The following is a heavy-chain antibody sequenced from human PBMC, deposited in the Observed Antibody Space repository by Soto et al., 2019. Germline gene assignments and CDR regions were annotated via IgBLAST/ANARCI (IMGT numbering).Heavy chain of an antibody. Sequence: GGSLRLSCAASGFTFSSYAMSWVRQAPGKGLEWVSAISGSEGSTYYADSVKGPFTISRDNSKNTLYLLMNSQIAEDSAVYYCAKDGDGAFDIWGQGTMVTVSS. V-gene: IGHV3-23*01. D-gene: IGHD3-10*01. J-gene: IGHJ3*02. CDR3: AKDGDGAFDI. CDR1: GFTFSSYA. CDR2: ISGSEGST.